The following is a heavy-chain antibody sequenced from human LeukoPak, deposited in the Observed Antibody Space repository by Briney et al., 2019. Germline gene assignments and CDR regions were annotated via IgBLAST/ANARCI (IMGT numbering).Heavy chain of an antibody. CDR2: ISGSGGNI. CDR3: AKDFLVITTGSMDV. D-gene: IGHD3-22*01. V-gene: IGHV3-23*01. Sequence: PGGSLRLSCAASGFTFSSYAMNWVRQAPGKGLEWVSSISGSGGNIHYADSVRGRFTISRDNSKNTLYLQMNSLRVEDTAVYYCAKDFLVITTGSMDVWGQGTTVTVSS. CDR1: GFTFSSYA. J-gene: IGHJ6*02.